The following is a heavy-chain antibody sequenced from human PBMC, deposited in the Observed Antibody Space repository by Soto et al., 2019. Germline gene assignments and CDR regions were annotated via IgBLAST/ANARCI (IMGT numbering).Heavy chain of an antibody. CDR1: GYSFTSYW. D-gene: IGHD3-22*01. Sequence: GESLKISCKGSGYSFTSYWIGWVRQMPGKGLEWMGIIYPGDSDTRYSPSFQGQVTISADKSISTAYLQWSSLRAEDTAVYFCVRARSTDSRPDYWGQGTLVTVSS. J-gene: IGHJ4*02. CDR3: VRARSTDSRPDY. V-gene: IGHV5-51*01. CDR2: IYPGDSDT.